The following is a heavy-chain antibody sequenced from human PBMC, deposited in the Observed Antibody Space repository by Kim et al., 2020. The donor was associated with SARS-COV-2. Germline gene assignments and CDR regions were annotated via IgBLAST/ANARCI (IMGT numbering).Heavy chain of an antibody. V-gene: IGHV5-51*01. J-gene: IGHJ3*02. CDR3: ARHGTTLPVAFDI. D-gene: IGHD4-17*01. Sequence: YSPSFQGQVTISADKSISTAYLQWSSLKASDTAMYYCARHGTTLPVAFDIWGQGTMVTVSS.